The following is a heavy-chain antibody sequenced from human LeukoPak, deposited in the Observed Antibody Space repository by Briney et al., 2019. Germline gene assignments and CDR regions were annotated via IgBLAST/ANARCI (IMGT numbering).Heavy chain of an antibody. J-gene: IGHJ3*01. CDR2: ISGSGGST. D-gene: IGHD2-2*01. V-gene: IGHV3-23*01. CDR1: GFSVSNNY. Sequence: PGGSLRLSCAASGFSVSNNYMSWVRQAPGKGLEWVSAISGSGGSTFYADSVKGRFTISRDNSKNTLFLQMNGLRAEDTAVYYCAKDRSCSGSSCNVGSWGQGTMVTVSS. CDR3: AKDRSCSGSSCNVGS.